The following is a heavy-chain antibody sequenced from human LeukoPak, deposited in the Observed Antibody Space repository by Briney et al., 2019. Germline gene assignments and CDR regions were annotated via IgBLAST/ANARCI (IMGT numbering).Heavy chain of an antibody. J-gene: IGHJ4*02. V-gene: IGHV3-33*06. CDR3: AKDPTMIDNLGHFDY. CDR2: IWYDGSNK. CDR1: GFTFSSYG. Sequence: GGSLRLSCAASGFTFSSYGMHWVRQAPGKGLEWVAVIWYDGSNKYYADSVKGRFTISRDNSKNTLYLQMNSLRAEDTAVYYCAKDPTMIDNLGHFDYWGQGTLVTVSS. D-gene: IGHD3-22*01.